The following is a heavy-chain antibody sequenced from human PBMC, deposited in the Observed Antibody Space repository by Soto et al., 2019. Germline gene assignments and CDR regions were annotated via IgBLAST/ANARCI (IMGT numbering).Heavy chain of an antibody. V-gene: IGHV1-69*13. J-gene: IGHJ6*01. CDR1: GGTFSRHA. Sequence: AVKVSCNAAGGTFSRHAINWVRHAPGQGLELMGGIIPIFGTANYAQKIQGRVTIKADESTSTAYMELSSMRSEDTAVYDCARERTFYGGNSPICLYYYYYGMDVWGQGTTVTVSS. D-gene: IGHD4-17*01. CDR2: IIPIFGTA. CDR3: ARERTFYGGNSPICLYYYYYGMDV.